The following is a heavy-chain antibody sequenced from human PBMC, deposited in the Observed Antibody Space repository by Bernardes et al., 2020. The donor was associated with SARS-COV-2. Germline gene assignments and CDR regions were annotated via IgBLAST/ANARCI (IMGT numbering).Heavy chain of an antibody. J-gene: IGHJ6*02. CDR1: GGSITSYY. D-gene: IGHD5-18*01. Sequence: SETLSLTCTISGGSITSYYWSWIRQSPGRGLEWIGYVHHNGDTNYNPSLKSRLTLSVDTSKNQFSLRLNSVTAADTAVYYCTRGGYGFGHRRSYSDGLDVCGQGNTVSVSS. CDR2: VHHNGDT. CDR3: TRGGYGFGHRRSYSDGLDV. V-gene: IGHV4-59*01.